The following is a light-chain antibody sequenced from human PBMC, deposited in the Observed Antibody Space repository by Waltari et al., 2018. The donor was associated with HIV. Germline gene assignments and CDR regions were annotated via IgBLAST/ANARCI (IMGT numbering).Light chain of an antibody. J-gene: IGLJ2*01. V-gene: IGLV1-47*01. CDR1: SSNIGSNY. CDR3: AAWTDSRYVV. CDR2: RNN. Sequence: QSVLTQPPSASGAPGQRVTISCSGSSSNIGSNYVYWYQQLPGTAPKLLIYRNNQLPSGVPDRFSGSKSGTSASLAISGLRSEDEADYYCAAWTDSRYVVFGGGTKLTVL.